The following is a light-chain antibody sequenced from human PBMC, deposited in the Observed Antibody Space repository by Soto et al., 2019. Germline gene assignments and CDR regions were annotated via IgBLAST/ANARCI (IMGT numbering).Light chain of an antibody. V-gene: IGLV2-14*01. CDR1: SSDLGAYNY. J-gene: IGLJ1*01. CDR2: AVS. CDR3: SSYTSINTYV. Sequence: QSALTQPASVSGSPGQSITISCTGTSSDLGAYNYVSWYQHHPGRAPKLMIYAVSNRPSGVSNRFSGSKSGNTASLTISGLQAEDEADYYCSSYTSINTYVFGTGTKLTVL.